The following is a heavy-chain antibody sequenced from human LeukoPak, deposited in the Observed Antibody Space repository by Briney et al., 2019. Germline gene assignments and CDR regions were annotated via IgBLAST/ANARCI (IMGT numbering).Heavy chain of an antibody. J-gene: IGHJ3*02. V-gene: IGHV1-3*03. CDR2: INAGNGNT. D-gene: IGHD3-22*01. CDR1: GYTFTSYA. CDR3: ARDRFPRYDSSGYYLHDAFDI. Sequence: GASVKVSCKASGYTFTSYAMHWVCQAPGQRLEWMGWINAGNGNTKYSQEFQGRVTITRDTSASTAYMELSSLRSEDMAVYYCARDRFPRYDSSGYYLHDAFDIWGQGTMVTVSS.